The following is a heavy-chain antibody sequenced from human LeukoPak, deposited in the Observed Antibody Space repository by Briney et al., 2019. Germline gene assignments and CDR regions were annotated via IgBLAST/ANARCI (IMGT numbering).Heavy chain of an antibody. D-gene: IGHD3-9*01. J-gene: IGHJ4*02. CDR2: IYTSGST. CDR1: GGSISSYY. CDR3: ARDHEYYDILTGYYISDYFDY. V-gene: IGHV4-4*07. Sequence: SETLSLTCTVSGGSISSYYWSWIRQPAGKGLEWIGRIYTSGSTNYNPSLKSRVTMSVDTSKNQFSLKLSSVTAADTAVYYCARDHEYYDILTGYYISDYFDYWGQGTLVTVS.